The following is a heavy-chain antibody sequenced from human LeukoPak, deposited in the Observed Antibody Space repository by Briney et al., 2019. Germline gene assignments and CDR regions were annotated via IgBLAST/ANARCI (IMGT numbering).Heavy chain of an antibody. Sequence: ASVKVSCKASGYTFTGYYMHWVRQAPGQGLEWMGWINPNSGGTNYAQKFQGRVTMTRDTSTSTAYMELSRLRSDDTAVYYCASGYCSSTSCYAGFDYWGQGTLVTVSS. CDR1: GYTFTGYY. V-gene: IGHV1-2*02. D-gene: IGHD2-2*01. CDR2: INPNSGGT. J-gene: IGHJ4*02. CDR3: ASGYCSSTSCYAGFDY.